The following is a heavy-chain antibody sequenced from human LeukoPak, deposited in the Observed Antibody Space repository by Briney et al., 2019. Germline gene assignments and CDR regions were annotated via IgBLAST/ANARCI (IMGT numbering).Heavy chain of an antibody. Sequence: ASVKVSCKASGYTFTSYGISWVRQAPGQGLEWMGWISAYNGNTNYAQKLQGRVTMTTDTSTSTAYTELRSLRSDDTAVYYCARGFVDTAMVNPFDYWGQGTLVTVSS. J-gene: IGHJ4*02. CDR2: ISAYNGNT. D-gene: IGHD5-18*01. CDR3: ARGFVDTAMVNPFDY. V-gene: IGHV1-18*01. CDR1: GYTFTSYG.